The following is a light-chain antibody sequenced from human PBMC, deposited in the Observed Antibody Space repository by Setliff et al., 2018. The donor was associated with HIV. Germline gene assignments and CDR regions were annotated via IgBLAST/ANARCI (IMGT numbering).Light chain of an antibody. CDR2: GVN. Sequence: QSVLTQPASVSGSPGQSITISCAGSSSDIGGHNFVSWYQQDPGKAPKLMIYGVNNRPSGVSNRFSGSKSGNTASLTISGLQAEDEADYYCSSYARSSSLLFGGGTKVTV. J-gene: IGLJ2*01. CDR1: SSDIGGHNF. V-gene: IGLV2-14*01. CDR3: SSYARSSSLL.